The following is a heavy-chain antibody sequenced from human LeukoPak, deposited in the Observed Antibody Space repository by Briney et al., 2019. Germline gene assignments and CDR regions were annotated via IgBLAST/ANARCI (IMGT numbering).Heavy chain of an antibody. CDR3: TVGALQGAFDI. CDR1: GFTFSNAW. CDR2: IKSKTDGGTT. Sequence: GGSLRLSCAASGFTFSNAWMSWVRQAPGKGLEWVGRIKSKTDGGTTDYAAPVKGRFTISRDDSKNTLYLQMKSLKTEDTAVYYCTVGALQGAFDIWGQGTMVTVSS. J-gene: IGHJ3*02. D-gene: IGHD1-26*01. V-gene: IGHV3-15*01.